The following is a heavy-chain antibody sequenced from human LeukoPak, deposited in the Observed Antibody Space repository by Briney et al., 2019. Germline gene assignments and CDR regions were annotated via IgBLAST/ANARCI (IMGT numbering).Heavy chain of an antibody. CDR1: GYTFTSYY. J-gene: IGHJ4*02. CDR3: ARDSGNREYFDY. CDR2: INPSGGST. D-gene: IGHD3-10*01. V-gene: IGHV1-46*01. Sequence: ASVKVSCKASGYTFTSYYMHWVRQAPGQGLEWMGIINPSGGSTSYAQKFQGRVTMTRDMSTSTVYMELSSLRSEETAVYYCARDSGNREYFDYWGQGTLVTVSS.